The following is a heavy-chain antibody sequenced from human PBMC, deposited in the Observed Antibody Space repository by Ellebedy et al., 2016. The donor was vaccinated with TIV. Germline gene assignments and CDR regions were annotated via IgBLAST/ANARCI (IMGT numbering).Heavy chain of an antibody. Sequence: GGSLRLSXAASGFSFSSYAMSWVRQAPGKGLEWVSGSSGSGDSTYHADSVKGRFIISRDNSKNTLYLQMNSLRAEDTAVYYCAKEEAAALTAWGQGTLVTVSS. J-gene: IGHJ4*02. CDR1: GFSFSSYA. CDR2: SSGSGDST. D-gene: IGHD6-13*01. V-gene: IGHV3-23*01. CDR3: AKEEAAALTA.